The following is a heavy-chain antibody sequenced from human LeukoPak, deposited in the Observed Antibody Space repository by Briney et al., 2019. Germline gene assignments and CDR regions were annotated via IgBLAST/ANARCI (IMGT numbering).Heavy chain of an antibody. D-gene: IGHD3-22*01. CDR1: GGSVSTSNFY. CDR2: VSNSGNT. Sequence: SETLSPTCTVSGGSVSTSNFYWSWIRQPSGKSLEWIGSVSNSGNTFYNPSLKSRVTISVDTSDSQFSLKLTSVTAADTAVYFCASPLGYYDSSGYLFWGQGTLVTVSS. CDR3: ASPLGYYDSSGYLF. J-gene: IGHJ4*02. V-gene: IGHV4-39*01.